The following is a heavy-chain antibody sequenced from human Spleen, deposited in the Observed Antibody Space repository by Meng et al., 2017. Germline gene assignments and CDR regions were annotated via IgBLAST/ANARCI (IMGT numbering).Heavy chain of an antibody. CDR2: SNHSGST. D-gene: IGHD2-2*01. CDR1: GGSFSGYY. V-gene: IGHV4-34*01. J-gene: IGHJ5*02. Sequence: QVQLQQWVAGLLKPSETLSLTCAVYGGSFSGYYWSWIRQPPGKGLEWIGESNHSGSTNYNPSLKSRVTISVDTSKNQFSLKLSSVTAADTAVYYCARARRVPRDWFDPWGQGTLVTVSS. CDR3: ARARRVPRDWFDP.